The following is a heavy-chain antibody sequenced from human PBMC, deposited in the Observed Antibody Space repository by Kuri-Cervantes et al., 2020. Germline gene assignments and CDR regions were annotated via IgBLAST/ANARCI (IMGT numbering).Heavy chain of an antibody. Sequence: ASVKVSCKASGYTFSDHYMHWVRQAPGQGLEWMGWINPNSGGTNYAQNFQGRVTMTRNTSISTAYMELSSLRSEDTAVYYCARGRQWPRRGYYFDYWGQGTLVTVSS. J-gene: IGHJ4*02. D-gene: IGHD6-19*01. CDR3: ARGRQWPRRGYYFDY. CDR1: GYTFSDHY. CDR2: INPNSGGT. V-gene: IGHV1-2*02.